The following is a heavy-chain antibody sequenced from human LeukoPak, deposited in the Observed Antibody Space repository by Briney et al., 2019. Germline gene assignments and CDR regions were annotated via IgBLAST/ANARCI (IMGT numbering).Heavy chain of an antibody. J-gene: IGHJ4*02. V-gene: IGHV4-30-2*01. Sequence: SQTLSLTCTVSGGSISSGAYYWSWIRQPPGKGLEWIGYIYHSGSTYYNPSLKSRVTISVDRSKNQFSLKLSSVTAADTAVYYCVRERLVGAIDSFDYWGQGTLVTVSS. CDR1: GGSISSGAYY. CDR2: IYHSGST. CDR3: VRERLVGAIDSFDY. D-gene: IGHD1-26*01.